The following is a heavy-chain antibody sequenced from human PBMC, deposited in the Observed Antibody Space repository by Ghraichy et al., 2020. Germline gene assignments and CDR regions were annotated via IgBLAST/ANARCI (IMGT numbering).Heavy chain of an antibody. CDR3: TKDRYDSPRYGMDV. V-gene: IGHV3-23*01. D-gene: IGHD3-22*01. Sequence: GGSLRLSCAASGFTFSNYAMSWVRQAPGKGLEWVSAISVSGVTYLADSVKGRFTISRDNSKNTMYPQMISLRAEDTAVYYCTKDRYDSPRYGMDVWGQGTTVTVSS. CDR1: GFTFSNYA. CDR2: ISVSGVT. J-gene: IGHJ6*02.